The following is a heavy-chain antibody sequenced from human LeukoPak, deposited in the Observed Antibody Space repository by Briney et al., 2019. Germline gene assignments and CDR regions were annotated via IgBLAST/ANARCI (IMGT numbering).Heavy chain of an antibody. CDR2: ITSSSIHT. CDR1: GFTFSTYN. J-gene: IGHJ5*02. CDR3: ARDLGQYYDTSDNWFDP. D-gene: IGHD3-22*01. V-gene: IGHV3-21*01. Sequence: GGSLRLSCAASGFTFSTYNMNWVRQAPGKGLEWVSSITSSSIHTFYADSVKGRFTTSRDNAKNTLNLQMNSLRAEDTAVYYCARDLGQYYDTSDNWFDPWGQGTLVTVSS.